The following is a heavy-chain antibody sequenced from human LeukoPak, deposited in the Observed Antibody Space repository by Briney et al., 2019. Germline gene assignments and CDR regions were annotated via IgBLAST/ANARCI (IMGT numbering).Heavy chain of an antibody. CDR2: ISAYNGYT. D-gene: IGHD1-1*01. Sequence: ASVKVSCKASGYTFINYGISWVRQAPGQGLEWMGWISAYNGYTNYAQNLQGRVTMTRDMSTSTVYMELSSLRSEDTAVYYCARVVAGTTIWDAFDIWGQGTMVTVSS. CDR3: ARVVAGTTIWDAFDI. V-gene: IGHV1-18*01. J-gene: IGHJ3*02. CDR1: GYTFINYG.